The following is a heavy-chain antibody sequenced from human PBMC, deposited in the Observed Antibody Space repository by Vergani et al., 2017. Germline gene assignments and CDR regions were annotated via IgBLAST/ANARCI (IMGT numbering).Heavy chain of an antibody. J-gene: IGHJ5*01. CDR1: GFTFSDFY. Sequence: QVRLVESGGGLVNPGGSLRLSCAASGFTFSDFYMSWIRQAPGKGPEWVSYIDSRGSTIYYADSVKGRFTMSRDNAKNSLYLQMNSLRAEDTAVYYCARRRGSGSYDSWGQGTLVTVSS. V-gene: IGHV3-11*01. CDR2: IDSRGSTI. D-gene: IGHD1-26*01. CDR3: ARRRGSGSYDS.